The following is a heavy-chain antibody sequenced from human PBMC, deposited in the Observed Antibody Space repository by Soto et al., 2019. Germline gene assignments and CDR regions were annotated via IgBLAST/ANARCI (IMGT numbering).Heavy chain of an antibody. CDR3: ARMKNGYYYFDY. Sequence: QVQLQESGPGLVKPSETLSLTCTVSGGSISSYYWSWIRQPPGKGLEWIGYIYYSGSTNYNPSLKSRVTISADTSKNQFSLKLSSVTAADTAVYYCARMKNGYYYFDYWGQGTLVTVSS. D-gene: IGHD5-12*01. CDR1: GGSISSYY. V-gene: IGHV4-59*01. CDR2: IYYSGST. J-gene: IGHJ4*02.